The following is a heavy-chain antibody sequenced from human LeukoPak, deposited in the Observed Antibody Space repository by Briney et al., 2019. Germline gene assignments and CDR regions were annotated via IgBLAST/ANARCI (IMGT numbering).Heavy chain of an antibody. CDR1: GGSISSGGYY. D-gene: IGHD5-18*01. Sequence: SETLSLTCTVSGGSISSGGYYWSWIRQPPGKGLEWIGEINHSGSTNYNPSLKSRVTISVDTSKNQFSLKLSSVTAADTTVYYCAVGQLWPRYDYWGQGTLVTVSS. CDR3: AVGQLWPRYDY. V-gene: IGHV4-39*07. CDR2: INHSGST. J-gene: IGHJ4*02.